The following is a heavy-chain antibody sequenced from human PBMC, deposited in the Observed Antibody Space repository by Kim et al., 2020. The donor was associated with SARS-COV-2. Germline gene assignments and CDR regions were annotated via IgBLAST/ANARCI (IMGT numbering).Heavy chain of an antibody. CDR3: AREEGQSGWLLVAYYYGMDV. V-gene: IGHV1-46*01. J-gene: IGHJ6*02. Sequence: ASVKVSCKASGYTFTSYYMHWVRQAPGQGLEWMGIINPSGGSTSYAQKFQGRVTMTRDTSTSTVYMELSSLRSEDTAVYYCAREEGQSGWLLVAYYYGMDVWGQGTTVTVSS. CDR1: GYTFTSYY. CDR2: INPSGGST. D-gene: IGHD3-9*01.